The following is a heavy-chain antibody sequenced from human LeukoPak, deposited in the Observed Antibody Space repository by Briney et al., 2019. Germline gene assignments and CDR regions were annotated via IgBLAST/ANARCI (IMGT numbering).Heavy chain of an antibody. CDR2: VKQDASEK. D-gene: IGHD2-21*02. CDR1: GFTFSNYW. V-gene: IGHV3-7*01. Sequence: GGSLRLSCEASGFTFSNYWMGWVRQAPGRGLEWVANVKQDASEKYYVDSVKGRFTISSDNAESSLYLQMNSPKVEDTAVYYCARVCDWGYFDYWGRGTLVTVSS. CDR3: ARVCDWGYFDY. J-gene: IGHJ4*01.